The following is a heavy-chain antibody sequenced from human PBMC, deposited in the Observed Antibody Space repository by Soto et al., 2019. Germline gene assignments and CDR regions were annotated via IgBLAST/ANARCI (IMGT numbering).Heavy chain of an antibody. CDR1: GFTFSSYS. J-gene: IGHJ4*02. CDR2: IRSSSGTK. CDR3: AALPVAGRDVDY. V-gene: IGHV3-48*01. D-gene: IGHD6-19*01. Sequence: DVQLVESGGGSVQPGGSLSLSCVGSGFTFSSYSMNWVRRAPGKGLEWVSYIRSSSGTKYYADSVEGRFTISRDNAKNSLHLQMNNLRAEDTAIYYCAALPVAGRDVDYWCQGTLVTVSS.